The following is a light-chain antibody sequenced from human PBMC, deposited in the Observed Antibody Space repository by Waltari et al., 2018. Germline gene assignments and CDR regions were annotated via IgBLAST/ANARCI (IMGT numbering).Light chain of an antibody. V-gene: IGLV2-8*01. Sequence: QSALTQPPSASGSPGQSVTISCTGSGSDFRDYDFVSWYQQHPGKAPKVILYEVSTRASGVPDRVSDSKSGNTASLTVSGLQAEDEADYYCSSFAGRWIFGGGTKLTVL. J-gene: IGLJ2*01. CDR2: EVS. CDR1: GSDFRDYDF. CDR3: SSFAGRWI.